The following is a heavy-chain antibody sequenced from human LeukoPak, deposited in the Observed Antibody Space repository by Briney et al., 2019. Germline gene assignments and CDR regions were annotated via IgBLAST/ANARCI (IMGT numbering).Heavy chain of an antibody. Sequence: PGGSLRLSRAASGFTFSDYTMHWVRQAPGKGLEYVSAISSNGGRTYYANSVKGRFTISRDNSKNTLYLQMGSLRAEDMAVYYCARGARDGYNLWGQGTLVTVSS. J-gene: IGHJ5*02. CDR1: GFTFSDYT. CDR2: ISSNGGRT. V-gene: IGHV3-64*01. CDR3: ARGARDGYNL. D-gene: IGHD5-24*01.